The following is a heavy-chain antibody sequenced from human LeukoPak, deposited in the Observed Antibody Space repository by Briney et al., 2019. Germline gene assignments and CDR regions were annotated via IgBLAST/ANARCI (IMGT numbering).Heavy chain of an antibody. CDR3: AKFQLPQDY. Sequence: GGSLRLSCAASGFTFSSYGMHWVRQAPGKGLEWVAVISYDGSNKYYADSVKGRFTISRDNSRNTLYLQMNSLRAEDTAVYYCAKFQLPQDYWGQGTLVTVSS. V-gene: IGHV3-30*18. D-gene: IGHD2-2*01. J-gene: IGHJ4*02. CDR1: GFTFSSYG. CDR2: ISYDGSNK.